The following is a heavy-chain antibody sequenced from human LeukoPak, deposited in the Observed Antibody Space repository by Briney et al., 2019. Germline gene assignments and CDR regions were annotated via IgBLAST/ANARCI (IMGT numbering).Heavy chain of an antibody. V-gene: IGHV3-30*18. CDR3: AKVSWGSGWYWGYFHE. Sequence: GGSLRLSCAASGFTFSNYGMHWVRQAPGKGLEWVAVITFDGTNKYYADSVKGRFTISRDNSKNTLYLQMNSLRAEDTAVYYCAKVSWGSGWYWGYFHEGGEGTLVTVP. D-gene: IGHD6-19*01. CDR1: GFTFSNYG. J-gene: IGHJ1*01. CDR2: ITFDGTNK.